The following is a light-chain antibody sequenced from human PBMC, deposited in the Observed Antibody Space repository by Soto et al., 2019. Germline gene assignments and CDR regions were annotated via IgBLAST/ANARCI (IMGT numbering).Light chain of an antibody. CDR1: QSVSSN. V-gene: IGKV3-15*01. Sequence: EIVMTQSPATLSVSPGERATLSCRASQSVSSNVAWYQQKPGQAPRLLMFDASTRATGIPARFSGSGSGTEFTLTISSLQSEDFAVYYCQQYNNWPPLTFGGGTKVEI. CDR3: QQYNNWPPLT. J-gene: IGKJ4*01. CDR2: DAS.